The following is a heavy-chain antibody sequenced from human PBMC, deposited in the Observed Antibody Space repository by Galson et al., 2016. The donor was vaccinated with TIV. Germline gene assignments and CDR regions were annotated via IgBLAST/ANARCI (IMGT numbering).Heavy chain of an antibody. CDR3: AGDVHWYFDL. CDR1: GFNFRTYA. Sequence: SLRLSCAASGFNFRTYAMHWVRQAPGKGLEWVAVIWYDGGNKYYGDSVKGRVTISRDNSKNTLYLQMNSLTTEDTAVYFCAGDVHWYFDLWGRGTLVTVSS. V-gene: IGHV3-33*01. J-gene: IGHJ2*01. CDR2: IWYDGGNK.